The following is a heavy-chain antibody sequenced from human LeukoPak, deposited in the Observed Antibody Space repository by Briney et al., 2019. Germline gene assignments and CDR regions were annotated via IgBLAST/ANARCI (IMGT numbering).Heavy chain of an antibody. CDR3: ARQNDFRLDY. Sequence: KRGESLKISCKGSGYTFSSYWIGWVRQMPGKGLEWMGIIYPGDSDTRYSPSLQGQVTISVDTSIGTAYLQWSSLKASDTAIYYCARQNDFRLDYWGQGTLVTVSS. J-gene: IGHJ4*02. CDR2: IYPGDSDT. D-gene: IGHD3-3*01. V-gene: IGHV5-51*01. CDR1: GYTFSSYW.